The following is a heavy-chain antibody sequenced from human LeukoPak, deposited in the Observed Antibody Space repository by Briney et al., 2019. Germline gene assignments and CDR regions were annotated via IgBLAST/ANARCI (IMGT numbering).Heavy chain of an antibody. Sequence: GGSLRLSCAASGFTFSSYAMRWVRQAPGKGLEWVAVISYDGSNKYYADSVKGRFTISRDNSKNTLYLQMNSLRAEDTAVYYCARAYSSSWYLYCYYGMDVWGQGTTVTVSS. CDR2: ISYDGSNK. V-gene: IGHV3-30-3*01. CDR1: GFTFSSYA. CDR3: ARAYSSSWYLYCYYGMDV. J-gene: IGHJ6*02. D-gene: IGHD6-13*01.